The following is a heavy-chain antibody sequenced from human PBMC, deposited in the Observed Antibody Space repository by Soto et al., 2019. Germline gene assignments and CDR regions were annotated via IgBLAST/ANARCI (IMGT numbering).Heavy chain of an antibody. CDR3: ARDQGSGTNMVRGETTRDYYYYMDV. CDR2: INPNSGGT. D-gene: IGHD3-10*01. CDR1: GYTFTGYY. J-gene: IGHJ6*03. Sequence: ASVKVSCKASGYTFTGYYMHWVRQAPGQGLEWMGWINPNSGGTNYAQKFQGWVTMTRDTSISTAYMELSRLRSDDTAVYYCARDQGSGTNMVRGETTRDYYYYMDVWGKGTTVTVSS. V-gene: IGHV1-2*04.